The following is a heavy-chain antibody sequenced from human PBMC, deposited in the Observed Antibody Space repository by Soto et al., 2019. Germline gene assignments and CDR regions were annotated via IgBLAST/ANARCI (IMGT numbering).Heavy chain of an antibody. V-gene: IGHV1-46*02. D-gene: IGHD1-26*01. J-gene: IGHJ4*02. CDR1: GYNFNQYY. Sequence: QVQLMQSGVEVRKPGASVRLSCETSGYNFNQYYIHWVRQAPGQGLEWMGIINLRGGTTEYAHKLRGRVTVPGDTSTKTAYMELRSLRSEDTAMYFCARGPEDSDVPRWDYWGQGTLVTVSS. CDR2: INLRGGTT. CDR3: ARGPEDSDVPRWDY.